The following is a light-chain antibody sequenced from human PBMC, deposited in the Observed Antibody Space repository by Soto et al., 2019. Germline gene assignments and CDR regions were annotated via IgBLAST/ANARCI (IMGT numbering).Light chain of an antibody. V-gene: IGLV4-69*01. CDR3: QTWGTGIHV. J-gene: IGLJ6*01. Sequence: QLALTQSPSASASLGASVKLTCTLSSGHSSYAIAWHQQQPEKGPRYLMKLNSDGSHSKGDGIPDRFSGSSSGAERYLTISSLQSEDEADYYCQTWGTGIHVFGSGTQLTVL. CDR1: SGHSSYA. CDR2: LNSDGSH.